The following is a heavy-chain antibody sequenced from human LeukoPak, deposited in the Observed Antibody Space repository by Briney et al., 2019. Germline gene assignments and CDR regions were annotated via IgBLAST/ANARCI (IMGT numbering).Heavy chain of an antibody. CDR3: AKDRAEVAYYYDSSGYYYGY. V-gene: IGHV3-23*01. Sequence: GGSLRLSCAGSGFTFSSYSMNWVRQAPGKGLEWVSAISGSGGSTYYADSVKGRFTISRDNSKNTLYLQMNSLRAEDTAVYYCAKDRAEVAYYYDSSGYYYGYWGQGTLVTVSS. J-gene: IGHJ4*02. CDR1: GFTFSSYS. D-gene: IGHD3-22*01. CDR2: ISGSGGST.